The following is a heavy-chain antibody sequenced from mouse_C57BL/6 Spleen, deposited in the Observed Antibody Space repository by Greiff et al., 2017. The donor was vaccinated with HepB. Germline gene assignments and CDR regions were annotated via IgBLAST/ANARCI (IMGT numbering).Heavy chain of an antibody. CDR1: GYTFTDYY. D-gene: IGHD1-1*02. CDR3: ARGGPYAMDY. V-gene: IGHV1-76*01. Sequence: VQGVESGAELVRPGASVKLSCKASGYTFTDYYINWVKQRPGQGLEWIARIYPGSGNTYYNEKFKGKATLTAEKSSSTAYMQLSSLTSEDSAVYFCARGGPYAMDYWGQGTSVTVSS. J-gene: IGHJ4*01. CDR2: IYPGSGNT.